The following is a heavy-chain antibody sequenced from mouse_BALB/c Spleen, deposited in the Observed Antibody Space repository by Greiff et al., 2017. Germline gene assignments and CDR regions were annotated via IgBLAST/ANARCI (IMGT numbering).Heavy chain of an antibody. J-gene: IGHJ1*01. CDR2: IDPANGNT. CDR1: GFNIKDTY. CDR3: ARAYYRYDWYFDV. V-gene: IGHV14-3*02. D-gene: IGHD2-14*01. Sequence: EVQVVESGAELVKPGASVKLSCTASGFNIKDTYMHWVKQRPEQGLEWIGRIDPANGNTKYDPKFQGKATITADTSSNTAYLQLSSLTSEDTAVYYCARAYYRYDWYFDVWGAGTTVTVSS.